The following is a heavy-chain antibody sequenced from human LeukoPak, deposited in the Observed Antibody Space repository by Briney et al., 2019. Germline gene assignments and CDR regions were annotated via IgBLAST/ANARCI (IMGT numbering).Heavy chain of an antibody. CDR1: GFTFSSYA. J-gene: IGHJ4*02. CDR2: ISGSGGST. V-gene: IGHV3-23*01. D-gene: IGHD2-2*01. Sequence: GGSLRLSCAASGFTFSSYAMSWVRQAPGKGLEWVSAISGSGGSTYYADSVKGRFTIYRDNSKNTLYLQMNSLRAEDTAVYYCAKDGGRYCSSTSCSEFDYWGQGTLVTVSS. CDR3: AKDGGRYCSSTSCSEFDY.